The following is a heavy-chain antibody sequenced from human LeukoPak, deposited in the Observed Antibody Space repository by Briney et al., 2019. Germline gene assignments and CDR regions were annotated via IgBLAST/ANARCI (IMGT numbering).Heavy chain of an antibody. CDR2: SSSSGGTI. V-gene: IGHV3-48*03. J-gene: IGHJ5*02. CDR3: GSFGYCSGGSCYRWFDP. D-gene: IGHD2-15*01. CDR1: GFTFSDYE. Sequence: PGGSLRLSCAASGFTFSDYEMIWVRQAPGKGLEWLSYSSSSGGTIYYADSVKGRFTISRDNAENSLYLQTNSLRAEDTGLYYCGSFGYCSGGSCYRWFDPWGQGTLVTVSS.